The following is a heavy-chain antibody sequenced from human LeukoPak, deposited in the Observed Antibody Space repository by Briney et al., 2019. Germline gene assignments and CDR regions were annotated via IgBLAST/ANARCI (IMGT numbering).Heavy chain of an antibody. CDR3: ARDSPFYDYVWGSYRPNWFDP. V-gene: IGHV3-48*02. D-gene: IGHD3-16*02. J-gene: IGHJ5*02. Sequence: GGSLRLSCAASGFTFSSYSMNWVRQAPGKGLEWVSYISSSSSTIYYADSVKGRFTISRDNAKNSLYLQMNSLRDEDTAVYYCARDSPFYDYVWGSYRPNWFDPWGQGTLVTVSS. CDR1: GFTFSSYS. CDR2: ISSSSSTI.